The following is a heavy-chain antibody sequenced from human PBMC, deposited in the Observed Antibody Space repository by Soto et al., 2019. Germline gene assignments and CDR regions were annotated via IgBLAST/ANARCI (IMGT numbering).Heavy chain of an antibody. CDR1: GYTFTSYD. D-gene: IGHD6-13*01. CDR2: MHTNSDDT. V-gene: IGHV1-8*01. J-gene: IGHJ6*02. Sequence: QVQLVQSGAEVKKPGASVQVSCKTSGYTFTSYDINWVRQAPGQGLEWVGWMHTNSDDTRSAQKFRGRLTLTRDKSMRAVYMKLSNLRPDDSAVYYCAREWSAAGHFYGMDVWGQGTTVAVSS. CDR3: AREWSAAGHFYGMDV.